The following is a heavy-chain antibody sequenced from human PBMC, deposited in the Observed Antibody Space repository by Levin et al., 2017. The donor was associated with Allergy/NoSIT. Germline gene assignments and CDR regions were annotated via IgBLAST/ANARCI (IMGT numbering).Heavy chain of an antibody. Sequence: VASVKVSCKASGYTFTSYDINWVRQATGQGLEWMGWMNPNSGNTGYAQKFQGRVTMTRNTSISTAYMELSSLRSEDTAVYYCARSRIAARDYYYYGMDVWGQGTTVTVSS. CDR2: MNPNSGNT. J-gene: IGHJ6*02. CDR3: ARSRIAARDYYYYGMDV. CDR1: GYTFTSYD. D-gene: IGHD6-6*01. V-gene: IGHV1-8*01.